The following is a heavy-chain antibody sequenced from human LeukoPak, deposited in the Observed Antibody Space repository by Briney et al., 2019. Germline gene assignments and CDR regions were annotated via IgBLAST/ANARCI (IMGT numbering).Heavy chain of an antibody. J-gene: IGHJ4*02. CDR1: GFTFSSYE. Sequence: GGSLRLSCAVSGFTFSSYEMNWVRQAPGKGLEWVSYISSCGSTRYYADSVKGRFTISRDNAKNSLFLQMNSLRAEDTAVYYCARSPGYSSGWYIDYWGQGTLVTVSS. CDR3: ARSPGYSSGWYIDY. D-gene: IGHD6-19*01. CDR2: ISSCGSTR. V-gene: IGHV3-48*03.